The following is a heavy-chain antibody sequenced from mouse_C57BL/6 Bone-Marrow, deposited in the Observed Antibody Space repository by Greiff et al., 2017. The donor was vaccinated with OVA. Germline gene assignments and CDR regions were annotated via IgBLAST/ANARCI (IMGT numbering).Heavy chain of an antibody. D-gene: IGHD2-14*01. J-gene: IGHJ3*01. Sequence: VQLQESGAELVKPGASVKLSCKASGYTFTEYTIHWVKQRSGQGLEWIGWFYPGSGSIKYNEKFKDKATLTADKSSSTVYMELSRLTSEDSAVYFCARHEDALRDDGGWFAYWGQGTLVTVSA. CDR1: GYTFTEYT. V-gene: IGHV1-62-2*01. CDR3: ARHEDALRDDGGWFAY. CDR2: FYPGSGSI.